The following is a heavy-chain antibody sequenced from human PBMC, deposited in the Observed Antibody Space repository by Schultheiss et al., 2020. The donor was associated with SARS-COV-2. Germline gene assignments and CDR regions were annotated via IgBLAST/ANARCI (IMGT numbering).Heavy chain of an antibody. CDR3: ARVLPRGLRFLEWLSDSLGYDAFDI. D-gene: IGHD3-3*01. Sequence: GGSLRLSCAASGINFDDYAMNWVRQAPGKGLEWVSSISWNSDRIAYVDSVKGRFTISRDNAKNSLYLQMNSLRAEDTAVYYCARVLPRGLRFLEWLSDSLGYDAFDIWGQGTMVTVSS. V-gene: IGHV3-9*01. CDR1: GINFDDYA. J-gene: IGHJ3*02. CDR2: ISWNSDRI.